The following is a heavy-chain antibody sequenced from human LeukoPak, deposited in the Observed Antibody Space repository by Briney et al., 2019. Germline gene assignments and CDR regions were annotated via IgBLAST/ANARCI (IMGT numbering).Heavy chain of an antibody. J-gene: IGHJ4*02. V-gene: IGHV4-59*12. D-gene: IGHD3-10*01. CDR2: IYYSGST. CDR3: ARYGGSGTYFFDY. Sequence: SETLSLTCTVSGGSISSDYWSWIRQPPGKGLEWIGYIYYSGSTNYNPSLKSRVTISVDTSKNQFSLKLSSVTAADTAVYYCARYGGSGTYFFDYWGRGTLVTVSS. CDR1: GGSISSDY.